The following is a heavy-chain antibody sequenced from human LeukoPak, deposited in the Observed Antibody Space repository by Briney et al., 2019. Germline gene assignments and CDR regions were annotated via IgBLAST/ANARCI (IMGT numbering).Heavy chain of an antibody. J-gene: IGHJ4*02. CDR3: ARDIVVVVATTPGIDY. V-gene: IGHV3-7*04. CDR1: GFTVSTNF. D-gene: IGHD2-15*01. CDR2: IKQDGSEK. Sequence: PGGSLRLSCAASGFTVSTNFMSWVRQAPGKGLEWVANIKQDGSEKYYVDSVKGRFTISRDNAKNSLYLQMNSLRAEDTAVYYCARDIVVVVATTPGIDYWGQGTLVTVSS.